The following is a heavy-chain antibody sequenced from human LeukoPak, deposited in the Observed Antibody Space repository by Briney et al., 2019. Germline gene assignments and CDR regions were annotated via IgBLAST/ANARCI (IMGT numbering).Heavy chain of an antibody. V-gene: IGHV4-59*03. Sequence: SETLSLTCTVSGGSISIYYWNWIRQPPGKGLEWIGYIYNSGSSTIYNPSLKSRVTISVDTSKNQFSLKVTSLTAADTAVYYCATNKDWAEADWGRGTLVIVSS. CDR3: ATNKDWAEAD. CDR2: IYNSGSST. CDR1: GGSISIYY. J-gene: IGHJ4*02. D-gene: IGHD3/OR15-3a*01.